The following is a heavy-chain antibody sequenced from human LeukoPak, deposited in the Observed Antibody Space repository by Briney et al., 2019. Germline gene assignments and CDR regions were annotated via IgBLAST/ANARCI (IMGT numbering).Heavy chain of an antibody. CDR2: IYYSGST. CDR3: ARDITMIWIDP. Sequence: ASETLSLTCTVSGGSISSYYWSWVRQPPGKGLEWIGDIYYSGSTNYNPSLKSRVTISVDTSKNQFSLKLSSVTAADTAVYYCARDITMIWIDPWGQGTLVTVSS. D-gene: IGHD3-22*01. V-gene: IGHV4-59*12. CDR1: GGSISSYY. J-gene: IGHJ5*02.